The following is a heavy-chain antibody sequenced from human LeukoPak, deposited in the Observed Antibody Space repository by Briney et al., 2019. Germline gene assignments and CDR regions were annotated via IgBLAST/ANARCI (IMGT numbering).Heavy chain of an antibody. Sequence: NPSETLSLTCTVSGGSISSYYWSWIRQPPGKGLEWIGEINHSGSTNYNPSLKSRVTISVDTSKNQFSLKLSSVTAADTAVYYCARNRVATIALYYYYGMDVWGQGTTVTVSS. CDR3: ARNRVATIALYYYYGMDV. D-gene: IGHD5-12*01. CDR1: GGSISSYY. CDR2: INHSGST. J-gene: IGHJ6*02. V-gene: IGHV4-34*01.